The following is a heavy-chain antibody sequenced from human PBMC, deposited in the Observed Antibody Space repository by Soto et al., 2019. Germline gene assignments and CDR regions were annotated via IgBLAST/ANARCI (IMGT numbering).Heavy chain of an antibody. D-gene: IGHD2-2*01. CDR3: ASPWGCSSTSCYRGGYYYYGMDV. CDR1: GGSFSGYY. J-gene: IGHJ6*02. CDR2: INHSGST. V-gene: IGHV4-34*01. Sequence: SLTCAVYGGSFSGYYWSWIRQPPGKGLEWIGEINHSGSTNYNPSLKSRDTISVDTSKNQFSLKLSSVTAADTAVYYCASPWGCSSTSCYRGGYYYYGMDVWGQGTTVTVSS.